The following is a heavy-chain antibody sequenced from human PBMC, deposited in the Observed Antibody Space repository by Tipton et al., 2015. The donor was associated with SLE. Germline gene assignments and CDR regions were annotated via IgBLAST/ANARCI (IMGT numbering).Heavy chain of an antibody. Sequence: GSLRLSCAASGFTFSSYWMHWVRQAPGKGLVWVSRINSDGSSTSYADSVKGRFTISRDNAKNTLYLQMNSLRAEDTAVYYCARVRATITRPHYYYGMDVWGQGTTVTVSS. CDR3: ARVRATITRPHYYYGMDV. CDR1: GFTFSSYW. J-gene: IGHJ6*02. CDR2: INSDGSST. D-gene: IGHD6-6*01. V-gene: IGHV3-74*01.